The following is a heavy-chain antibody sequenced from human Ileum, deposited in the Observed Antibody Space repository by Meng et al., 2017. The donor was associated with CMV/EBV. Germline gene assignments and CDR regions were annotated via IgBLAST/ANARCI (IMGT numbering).Heavy chain of an antibody. CDR3: ARGLDTSGYYSFVDF. CDR1: GASITGSDW. J-gene: IGHJ4*02. CDR2: ISPRGST. D-gene: IGHD3-22*01. V-gene: IGHV4-4*02. Sequence: SGASITGSDWWNWVRQPPGKGLEWIGEISPRGSTNYNPSLKSRVTISADKSKNQFSLNLNSVTAADTAVYYCARGLDTSGYYSFVDFWGQGTLVTVSS.